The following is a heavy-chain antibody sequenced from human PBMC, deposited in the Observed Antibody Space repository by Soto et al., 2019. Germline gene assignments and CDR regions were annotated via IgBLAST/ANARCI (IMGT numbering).Heavy chain of an antibody. CDR2: INHSGST. D-gene: IGHD6-19*01. CDR1: GGSFSGYY. J-gene: IGHJ5*02. V-gene: IGHV4-34*01. Sequence: SETLSLTCAVYGGSFSGYYWSWIRQPPGKGLEWIGEINHSGSTNYNPSLKSRVTISVDTSKNQFSLKLSSVTAADTAVYYCARESGSGWYVWFDPWGQGTLVTVSS. CDR3: ARESGSGWYVWFDP.